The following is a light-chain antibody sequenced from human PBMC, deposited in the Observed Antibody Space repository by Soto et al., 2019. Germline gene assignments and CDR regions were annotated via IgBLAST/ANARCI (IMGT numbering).Light chain of an antibody. J-gene: IGKJ2*01. CDR3: HQYGSTPPYT. CDR2: GSS. Sequence: EVVLTQSPGTLSLSPGESATLSCRASHSIINNYLAWYQQRPGQAPRLLIYGSSDRATGIPGRFSGSGSGTDFTLTISRLEPEDFAVYYCHQYGSTPPYTFGQGTKVEI. V-gene: IGKV3-20*01. CDR1: HSIINNY.